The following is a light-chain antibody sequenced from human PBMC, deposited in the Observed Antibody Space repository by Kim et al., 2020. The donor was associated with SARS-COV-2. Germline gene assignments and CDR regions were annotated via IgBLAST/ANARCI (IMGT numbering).Light chain of an antibody. Sequence: EIVMTQSPATLSVSPGERATLSCRASQSVRSNLAWYQQTHGQPPRLLIYGASTRAPGIPARFSGSGSGTEFTLTISSLQSEDFAVYYCQPYTNWPDTFGQGTKLEI. J-gene: IGKJ2*01. CDR2: GAS. V-gene: IGKV3-15*01. CDR1: QSVRSN. CDR3: QPYTNWPDT.